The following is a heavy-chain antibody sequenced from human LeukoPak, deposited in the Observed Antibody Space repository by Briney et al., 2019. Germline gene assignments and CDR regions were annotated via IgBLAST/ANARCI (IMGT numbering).Heavy chain of an antibody. CDR1: GFTFISYW. J-gene: IGHJ4*02. D-gene: IGHD3-22*01. V-gene: IGHV3-7*01. Sequence: GGSLRLSCAASGFTFISYWMSWVRQAPGKGLEWVANIKQDGSEKYYVDSVKGRFTISRDNAKNSLFLQMDSLRAEDTAVYYRARDPTSYYNSDGAWGYWGQGTLVTVSS. CDR3: ARDPTSYYNSDGAWGY. CDR2: IKQDGSEK.